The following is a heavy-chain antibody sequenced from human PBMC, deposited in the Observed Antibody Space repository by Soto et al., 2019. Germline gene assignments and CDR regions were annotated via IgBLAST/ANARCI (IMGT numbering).Heavy chain of an antibody. J-gene: IGHJ4*02. CDR3: AKNGLDNSPSAIDS. Sequence: GGSLRLSCAASGFTFRNNVLSWVRQAPGKGLDWVSGITGSGCDTYYADSVKGRFTISRDNSKNMVFLQMNSLRAEDTALYYCAKNGLDNSPSAIDSWGPGTLVNVSS. D-gene: IGHD2-8*01. V-gene: IGHV3-23*01. CDR1: GFTFRNNV. CDR2: ITGSGCDT.